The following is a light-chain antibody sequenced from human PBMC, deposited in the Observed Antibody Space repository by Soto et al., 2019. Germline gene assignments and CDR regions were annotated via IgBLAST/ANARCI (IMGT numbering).Light chain of an antibody. J-gene: IGLJ1*01. CDR3: SSYTSSSTYV. Sequence: QSVLTHPASVSGSTGQSITFSCTGTSSDVGGYNYVSWYQQHPGKAPKLMIYDVSKRPSGVSNRFSGSKSGNTASLTISGLQAEDEADYYCSSYTSSSTYVFGTGTKVTVL. CDR1: SSDVGGYNY. V-gene: IGLV2-14*01. CDR2: DVS.